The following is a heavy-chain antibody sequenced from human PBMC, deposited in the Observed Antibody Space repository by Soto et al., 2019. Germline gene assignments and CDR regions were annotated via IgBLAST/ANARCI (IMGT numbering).Heavy chain of an antibody. CDR3: ARVPNWNYFDY. CDR2: INPKNGDT. CDR1: GYFFNDYH. Sequence: ASVKVSCKTSGYFFNDYHMHWVRKAPGQGLEWMGWINPKNGDTNYAQKFQGRVTMTRDTSISTAYMEPSRLRSDDTAVYYCARVPNWNYFDYWGQGTLVTVSS. V-gene: IGHV1-2*02. J-gene: IGHJ4*02. D-gene: IGHD1-1*01.